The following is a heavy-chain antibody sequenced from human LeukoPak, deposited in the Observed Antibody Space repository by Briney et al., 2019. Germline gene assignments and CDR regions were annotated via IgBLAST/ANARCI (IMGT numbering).Heavy chain of an antibody. V-gene: IGHV3-7*01. CDR1: GFTFSSYA. J-gene: IGHJ4*02. Sequence: GGSLRLSCAASGFTFSSYAMSWVRQAPGRGLEWVANIKQDGSERYYVDSVKGRFTITRDNAKNSLSLQMNSLRVEDTAVYYCVRAIAAAAFYWGQGTLVTVSS. D-gene: IGHD6-13*01. CDR2: IKQDGSER. CDR3: VRAIAAAAFY.